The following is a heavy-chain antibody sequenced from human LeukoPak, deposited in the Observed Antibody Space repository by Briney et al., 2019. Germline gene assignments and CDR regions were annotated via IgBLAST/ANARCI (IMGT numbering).Heavy chain of an antibody. Sequence: PSETLSLTCTVSGGSISSYYWSWIRQPPGKGLEWIGYIYYSGSTNYNPSLKSRVTISVDTSKNQFSLKLSSVTAADTAVYYCARDQERYFDWLSHWGMDVWGQGTTVTVSS. V-gene: IGHV4-59*01. CDR2: IYYSGST. CDR1: GGSISSYY. CDR3: ARDQERYFDWLSHWGMDV. D-gene: IGHD3-9*01. J-gene: IGHJ6*02.